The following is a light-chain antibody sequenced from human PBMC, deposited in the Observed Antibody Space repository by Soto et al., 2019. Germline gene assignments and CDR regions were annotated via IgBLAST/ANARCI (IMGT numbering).Light chain of an antibody. Sequence: DIQMTQSTSTLSASVGDRVAITCRASESVNSWWAWYQQKPGKAPRLLIYDATTLQGGVPARLSGSGSGTEFALTISSLQPDAFATYYCQQYNSFRGYTFGQGTKLDI. CDR2: DAT. CDR3: QQYNSFRGYT. CDR1: ESVNSW. J-gene: IGKJ2*01. V-gene: IGKV1-5*01.